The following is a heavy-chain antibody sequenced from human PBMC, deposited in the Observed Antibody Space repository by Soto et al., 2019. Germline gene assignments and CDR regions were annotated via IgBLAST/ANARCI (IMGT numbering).Heavy chain of an antibody. CDR1: GGSISSGGYY. Sequence: SETLSLTCTVSGGSISSGGYYWSWIRQHPGKGLEWIGYIYYSGSTYYNPSLKSRVTISVDTSKNQFSLKLSSVTAADTAVYYCARADLEVVVVADTLSGFDYWGQGTLVTVSS. CDR2: IYYSGST. CDR3: ARADLEVVVVADTLSGFDY. J-gene: IGHJ4*02. V-gene: IGHV4-31*03. D-gene: IGHD2-15*01.